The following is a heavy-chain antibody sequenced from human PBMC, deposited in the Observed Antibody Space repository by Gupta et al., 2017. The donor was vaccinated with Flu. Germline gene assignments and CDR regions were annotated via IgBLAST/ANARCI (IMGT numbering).Heavy chain of an antibody. D-gene: IGHD2-2*01. Sequence: WVGRIRSKANSYATAYAASMKGRFTISRDDSKNTASLQMNNLKTEDTAVYYCTRLDDIGVVPAAISRVEFDPWGQGTLVTVSS. CDR2: IRSKANSYAT. V-gene: IGHV3-73*01. J-gene: IGHJ5*02. CDR3: TRLDDIGVVPAAISRVEFDP.